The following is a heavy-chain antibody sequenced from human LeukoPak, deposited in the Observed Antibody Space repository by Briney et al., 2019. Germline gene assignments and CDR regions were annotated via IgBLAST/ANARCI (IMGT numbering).Heavy chain of an antibody. V-gene: IGHV3-30-3*01. CDR1: GFTFSSYA. CDR2: ISYDGSNK. Sequence: PGGSLRLSCAASGFTFSSYAMPWVRQAPGKGLEWVAVISYDGSNKYYADSVKGRFTISRDNSKNTLYLQMNSLRAEDTAVYYCARLLQLADAFDIWGQGTMVTVSS. D-gene: IGHD6-13*01. J-gene: IGHJ3*02. CDR3: ARLLQLADAFDI.